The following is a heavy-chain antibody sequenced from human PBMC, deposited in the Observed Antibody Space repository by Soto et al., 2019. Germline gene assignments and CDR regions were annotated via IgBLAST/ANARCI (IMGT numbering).Heavy chain of an antibody. CDR1: GFTFSSYA. CDR3: ATSFRYGDPEY. D-gene: IGHD2-21*02. V-gene: IGHV3-23*01. CDR2: ISDSGDSR. Sequence: EVQLLESGGGLVQPGGSLRISCATSGFTFSSYAMSWVRQAPVKGLEWVSGISDSGDSRYDEDSVQGRFTISRDNSKSTLDLQMNSLRAEDTAVYYCATSFRYGDPEYWGQGVRVTVSS. J-gene: IGHJ4*02.